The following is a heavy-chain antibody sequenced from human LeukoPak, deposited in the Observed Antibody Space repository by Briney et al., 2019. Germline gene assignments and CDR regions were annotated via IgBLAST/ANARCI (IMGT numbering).Heavy chain of an antibody. J-gene: IGHJ4*02. V-gene: IGHV3-74*03. CDR3: AREGRVSGYDFDC. D-gene: IGHD5-12*01. Sequence: GGSLRLSCAASGFTFSSYWMHWVRQAPGKGLVWVSRINSDGSSITYADSVKGRFTISRDNAKNTLYLQMNGLRVEDTAVYYCAREGRVSGYDFDCWGQGTLVTVSS. CDR2: INSDGSSI. CDR1: GFTFSSYW.